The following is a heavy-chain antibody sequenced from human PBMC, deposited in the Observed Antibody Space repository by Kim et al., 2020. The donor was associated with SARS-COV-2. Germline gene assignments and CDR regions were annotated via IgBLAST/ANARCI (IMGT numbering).Heavy chain of an antibody. CDR3: ARDYRSSTRGFGADY. J-gene: IGHJ4*02. V-gene: IGHV1-2*06. Sequence: ASVKVSCKASGYTFTGYYMHWVRQAPGQGLEWMGRINPNSGGTNYAQKFQGRVTMTRDTSISTAYMELSRLRSDDTAVYYCARDYRSSTRGFGADYWGQGTLVTVSS. D-gene: IGHD6-13*01. CDR2: INPNSGGT. CDR1: GYTFTGYY.